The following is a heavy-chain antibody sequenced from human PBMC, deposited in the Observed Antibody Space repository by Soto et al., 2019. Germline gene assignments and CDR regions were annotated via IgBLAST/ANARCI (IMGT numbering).Heavy chain of an antibody. V-gene: IGHV3-23*01. J-gene: IGHJ4*02. D-gene: IGHD6-19*01. CDR1: GFTFSNYA. Sequence: EVQLLESGGGLVQPGGSLRLSCAASGFTFSNYAMTWVRQAPGKGLEWVSSVVDSGASTYYADSVRGRFTISRDNSKHTLYLQMTSLRAEDTAVYYCAKRRSSGSHYVDYWGQGALVTVSS. CDR2: VVDSGAST. CDR3: AKRRSSGSHYVDY.